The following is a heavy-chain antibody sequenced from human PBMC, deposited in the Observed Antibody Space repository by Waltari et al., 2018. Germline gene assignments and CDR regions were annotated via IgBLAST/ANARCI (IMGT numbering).Heavy chain of an antibody. D-gene: IGHD1-26*01. CDR1: GGSISSHY. CDR2: IYYSGST. V-gene: IGHV4-59*11. J-gene: IGHJ4*02. Sequence: QVQLQESGPGLVKPSETLSLTCTVSGGSISSHYWSWIRQPPGKGLEWIGYIYYSGSTNYNPSLKGRVTISVDTSKNQFSLKLSSVTAADTAVYYCARGDGREGRQTLFDYWGQGTLVTVSS. CDR3: ARGDGREGRQTLFDY.